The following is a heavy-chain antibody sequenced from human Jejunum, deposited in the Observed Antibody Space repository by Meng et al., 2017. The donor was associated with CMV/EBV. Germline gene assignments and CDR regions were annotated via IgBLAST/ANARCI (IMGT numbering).Heavy chain of an antibody. CDR2: INTHNGNP. CDR3: ARSLVSYGSGRDHRLDY. V-gene: IGHV7-4-1*02. CDR1: FPGPA. D-gene: IGHD3-10*01. J-gene: IGHJ4*02. Sequence: FPGPALTWVRPAPGHGLEWMGWINTHNGNPTYAQAFTGRFVFSLDSSVDTAYLQISNLKAEDTGVYYCARSLVSYGSGRDHRLDYWGQGSLVTVSS.